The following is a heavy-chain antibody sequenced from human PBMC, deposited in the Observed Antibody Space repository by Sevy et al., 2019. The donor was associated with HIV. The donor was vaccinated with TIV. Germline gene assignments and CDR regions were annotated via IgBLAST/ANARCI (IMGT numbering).Heavy chain of an antibody. D-gene: IGHD3-3*01. Sequence: ASVKVSCKASGGTFSSYAISWVRQAPGQGLEWMGGIIPIFGTANYAQKFQGRVTITADESTGTAYMELSSLRSEDTAVYYCARGSIFGVVISPPDYWGQGTLVTVSS. J-gene: IGHJ4*02. CDR2: IIPIFGTA. CDR3: ARGSIFGVVISPPDY. CDR1: GGTFSSYA. V-gene: IGHV1-69*13.